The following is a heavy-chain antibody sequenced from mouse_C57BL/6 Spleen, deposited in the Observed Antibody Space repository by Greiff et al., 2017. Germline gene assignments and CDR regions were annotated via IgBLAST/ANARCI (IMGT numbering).Heavy chain of an antibody. D-gene: IGHD1-1*01. CDR3: ARWDYGSSYYFDY. Sequence: VQLQQPGAELVKPGASVKLSCKASGYTFTSYWMQWVKQRPGQGLEWIGEIDPSDSYTNDNQKFKGKATLTVDTSSSTAYMQLSSLTSEDSAVYYCARWDYGSSYYFDYWGQGTTLTVSS. CDR1: GYTFTSYW. V-gene: IGHV1-50*01. J-gene: IGHJ2*01. CDR2: IDPSDSYT.